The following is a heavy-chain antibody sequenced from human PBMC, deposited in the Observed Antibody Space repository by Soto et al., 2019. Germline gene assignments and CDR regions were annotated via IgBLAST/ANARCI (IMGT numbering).Heavy chain of an antibody. J-gene: IGHJ5*02. CDR1: GGSISRSSYY. D-gene: IGHD2-21*02. CDR2: IYYSGST. CDR3: ASRDPRRWFAP. V-gene: IGHV4-39*01. Sequence: QLQLQESGPGLVKPSETLSLTCTVSGGSISRSSYYWGWIRQPPGKGLEWIGSIYYSGSTYYNPSLTSQVTKSVDTSKNQFSLKLSSVTAADTAVYYCASRDPRRWFAPWGQGTLVTVSS.